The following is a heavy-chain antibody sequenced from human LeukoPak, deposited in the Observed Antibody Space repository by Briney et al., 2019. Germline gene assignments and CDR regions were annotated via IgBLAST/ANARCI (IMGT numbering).Heavy chain of an antibody. CDR1: GFTFSSYW. Sequence: GGSLRLSCAASGFTFSSYWMSWVRQAPGKGLEWVANIKQDGSEKYYVDSVKGRFTISRDNAKNSLYLQMNSLRAEDTAVYYCARVKYQLLYPLAYYYYMDVWGKGTTVTVSS. D-gene: IGHD2-2*02. J-gene: IGHJ6*03. V-gene: IGHV3-7*01. CDR3: ARVKYQLLYPLAYYYYMDV. CDR2: IKQDGSEK.